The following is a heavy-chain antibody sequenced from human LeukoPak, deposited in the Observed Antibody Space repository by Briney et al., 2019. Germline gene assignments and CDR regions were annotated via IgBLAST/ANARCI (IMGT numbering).Heavy chain of an antibody. V-gene: IGHV3-30*03. Sequence: GGSLRLSCAASGFTFSGYGMHWVRQAPGKGLEWVAVISYDGSNKYYADSVKGRFTISRDNSKNTLYLQMNSLRAEDTAVYYCARVSGDYLGGAFDIWGQGTMVTVSS. D-gene: IGHD4-17*01. CDR3: ARVSGDYLGGAFDI. J-gene: IGHJ3*02. CDR1: GFTFSGYG. CDR2: ISYDGSNK.